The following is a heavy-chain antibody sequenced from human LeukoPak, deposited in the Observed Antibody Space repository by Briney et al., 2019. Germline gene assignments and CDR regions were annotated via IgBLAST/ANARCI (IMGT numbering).Heavy chain of an antibody. V-gene: IGHV1-18*01. CDR2: ISAYNGNT. CDR1: GYSFTSYG. D-gene: IGHD1-26*01. CDR3: ARKGSDSGSYSRFDP. J-gene: IGHJ5*02. Sequence: GESLKISCKGSGYSFTSYGISWVRQAPGQGLEWMGWISAYNGNTNYAQKLQGRVTMTTDTSTSTAYMELRSLRSDDTAVYYCARKGSDSGSYSRFDPWGQGTLVTVSS.